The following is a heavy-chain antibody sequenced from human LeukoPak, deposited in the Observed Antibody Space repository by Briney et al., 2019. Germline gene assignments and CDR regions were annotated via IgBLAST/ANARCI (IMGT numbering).Heavy chain of an antibody. D-gene: IGHD3-9*01. CDR1: GGSISSYY. CDR2: IYYSGST. CDR3: ARGNYDILTGYYWAYFDY. V-gene: IGHV4-59*01. J-gene: IGHJ4*02. Sequence: SETLSLTCTVSGGSISSYYWSWIRQPPGKGLEWIGYIYYSGSTNYNPSLKSRVTISVDTSKNQFSLKLSSVTAADTAVYYCARGNYDILTGYYWAYFDYWGQGTLVTVSS.